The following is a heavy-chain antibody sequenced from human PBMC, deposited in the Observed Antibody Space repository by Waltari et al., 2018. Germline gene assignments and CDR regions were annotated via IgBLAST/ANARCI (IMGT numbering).Heavy chain of an antibody. J-gene: IGHJ3*02. CDR1: GGPISSYY. Sequence: QVQLQESGPGLVKPSENLPLTCTVPGGPISSYYWSWIRQPPGKGLEWIGYIYYSGSTNYNPSLKSRVTISVDTSKNQFSLKLSSVTAADTAVYYCARDNWGLNAFDIWGQGTMVTVSS. CDR3: ARDNWGLNAFDI. CDR2: IYYSGST. V-gene: IGHV4-59*01. D-gene: IGHD7-27*01.